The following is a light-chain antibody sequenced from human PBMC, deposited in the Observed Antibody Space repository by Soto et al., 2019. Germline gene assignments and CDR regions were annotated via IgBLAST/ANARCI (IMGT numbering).Light chain of an antibody. CDR3: SSYTSSSTLVV. Sequence: QSALTQPASVSGSPGLSITISCTGTSSDVGGYNYVSWYQQHPGKAPKLMIYDVSNRPSGVSNRFSGSKSGNTASLTISGLQAEDEAVYYCSSYTSSSTLVVFGGGTKLTVL. J-gene: IGLJ2*01. CDR2: DVS. V-gene: IGLV2-14*01. CDR1: SSDVGGYNY.